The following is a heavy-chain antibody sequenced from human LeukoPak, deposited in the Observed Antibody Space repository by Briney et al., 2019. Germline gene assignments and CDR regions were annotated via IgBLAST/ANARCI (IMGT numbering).Heavy chain of an antibody. J-gene: IGHJ4*02. CDR2: IIPILGIA. CDR1: GGTFSSYA. CDR3: ARDLGDYVDTAMEFDY. Sequence: SVKVSCKASGGTFSSYAISWVRQAPGQGLEWMGRIIPILGIANYAQKFQGRVTITADKSTSTAYMELNSLRAEDTAVYYCARDLGDYVDTAMEFDYWGQGTLVTVSS. V-gene: IGHV1-69*04. D-gene: IGHD5-18*01.